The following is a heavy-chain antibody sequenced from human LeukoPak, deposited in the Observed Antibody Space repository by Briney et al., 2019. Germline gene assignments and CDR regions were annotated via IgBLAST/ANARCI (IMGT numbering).Heavy chain of an antibody. D-gene: IGHD3-22*01. V-gene: IGHV3-73*01. J-gene: IGHJ4*02. Sequence: GGSLRLSCAASGFTFSGSAMHWVRQASGKGLEWVGRIRSAANNYETAYAASMKGRFTISRDDSKNTAYLQMNSLETVDTAVYYCTRRGDQHYDSRGGDFWGQGTLVTVSS. CDR2: IRSAANNYET. CDR1: GFTFSGSA. CDR3: TRRGDQHYDSRGGDF.